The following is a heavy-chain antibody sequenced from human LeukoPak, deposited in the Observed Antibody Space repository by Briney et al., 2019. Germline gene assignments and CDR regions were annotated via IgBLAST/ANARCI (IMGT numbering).Heavy chain of an antibody. Sequence: PGGSLRLSCTASGSTFSNYAMHWVRQAPGKGLEWVAVISYGGHNKYYADSVKGRFTISRDNSKNTLFLEMNSLRAEDTAVYYCAKDLQYCSSSSCYFTPIMDVWSQGTTVTVSS. D-gene: IGHD2-2*01. CDR3: AKDLQYCSSSSCYFTPIMDV. J-gene: IGHJ6*02. CDR1: GSTFSNYA. CDR2: ISYGGHNK. V-gene: IGHV3-30-3*01.